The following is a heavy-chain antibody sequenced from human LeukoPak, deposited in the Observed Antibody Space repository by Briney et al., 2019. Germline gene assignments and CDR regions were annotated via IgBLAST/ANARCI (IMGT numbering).Heavy chain of an antibody. D-gene: IGHD1-26*01. J-gene: IGHJ4*02. CDR3: ARERLRHVGAKGGGYFDY. CDR1: GFTFSNYG. CDR2: IWYDGSNK. Sequence: PGGSLRLSCAASGFTFSNYGMHWVRQAPGKGLEWVAVIWYDGSNKYYADSVKGRFTISRDNSKNTLYLQMNSLRAEDTAVYYCARERLRHVGAKGGGYFDYWGQGTLVTVSS. V-gene: IGHV3-33*08.